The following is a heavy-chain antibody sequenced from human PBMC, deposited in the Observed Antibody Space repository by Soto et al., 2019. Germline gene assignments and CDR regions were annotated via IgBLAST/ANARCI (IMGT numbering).Heavy chain of an antibody. V-gene: IGHV4-31*03. D-gene: IGHD3-22*01. J-gene: IGHJ4*02. CDR2: IYYGGST. Sequence: QVQLQESGPGLVKPSQTLSLTCTVSGGSISSGGYYWSWIRQHPGKGLEWIGYIYYGGSTYYNPSLKSRVTISVDTSKNQYSLKLSSVTAADTAVYYCARGSTTYYYDSSGYRETHYYFDYCGQGTLVTVSS. CDR3: ARGSTTYYYDSSGYRETHYYFDY. CDR1: GGSISSGGYY.